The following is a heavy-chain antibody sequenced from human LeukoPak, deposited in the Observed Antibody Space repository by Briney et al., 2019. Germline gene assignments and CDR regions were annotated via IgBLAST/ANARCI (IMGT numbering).Heavy chain of an antibody. CDR3: ARVEGNSSGWYGGD. CDR2: IYTTRST. D-gene: IGHD6-19*01. Sequence: PSETLSLTCTVSGGSISSGSYYWNWIRQPAGKGLEWIGRIYTTRSTNYNPSLKSRVNISVDKSKNQLSLKLSSVTAADTAVYCCARVEGNSSGWYGGDWGQGALVTVSS. V-gene: IGHV4-61*02. J-gene: IGHJ4*02. CDR1: GGSISSGSYY.